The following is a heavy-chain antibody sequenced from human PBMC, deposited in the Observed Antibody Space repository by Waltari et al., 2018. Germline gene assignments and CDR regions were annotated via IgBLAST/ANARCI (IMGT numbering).Heavy chain of an antibody. CDR2: IYYSGTT. V-gene: IGHV4-61*01. Sequence: QVRLQESGPGLVKPSEPLSLTCRVFGGYVNSETYYWTWIRQPPGKGLEWIGYIYYSGTTNANPSLKSRLTMSVDWSKNQFSLELRSVTAADTALYFCARAATTVTRRGTCDLWGRGTLVSVSS. J-gene: IGHJ2*01. CDR3: ARAATTVTRRGTCDL. D-gene: IGHD4-17*01. CDR1: GGYVNSETYY.